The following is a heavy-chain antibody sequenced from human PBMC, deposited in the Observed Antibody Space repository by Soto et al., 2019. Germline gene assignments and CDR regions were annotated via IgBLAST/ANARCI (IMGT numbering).Heavy chain of an antibody. D-gene: IGHD4-4*01. Sequence: GGSLRLSCAASGFTFSSYAMSCVRQAPGKGLEWVSAISGSGGSTYYADSVNGRFTISRDNSKNTLYLQMNSLRAEDTAVYYCAKYVSNQLFDYWGQGTLVTVSS. J-gene: IGHJ4*02. CDR1: GFTFSSYA. CDR3: AKYVSNQLFDY. CDR2: ISGSGGST. V-gene: IGHV3-23*01.